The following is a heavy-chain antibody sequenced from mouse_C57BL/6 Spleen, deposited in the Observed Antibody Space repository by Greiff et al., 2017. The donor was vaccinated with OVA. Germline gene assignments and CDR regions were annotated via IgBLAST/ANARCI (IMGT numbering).Heavy chain of an antibody. J-gene: IGHJ1*03. D-gene: IGHD1-1*01. CDR1: GYAFSSSW. V-gene: IGHV1-82*01. CDR2: IYPGDGDT. CDR3: ARPGSSYDWYFDV. Sequence: VQLKQSGPELVKPGASVKISCKASGYAFSSSWMNWVKQRPGKGLEWIGRIYPGDGDTNYNGKFKGKATLTADKSSSTAYMQLSSLTSEDSAVYFCARPGSSYDWYFDVWGTGTTVTVSS.